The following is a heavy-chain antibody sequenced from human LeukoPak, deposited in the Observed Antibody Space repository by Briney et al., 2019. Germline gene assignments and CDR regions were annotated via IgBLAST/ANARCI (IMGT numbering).Heavy chain of an antibody. CDR3: ARGGSYLSAFDI. CDR1: GFSFSSYW. V-gene: IGHV3-53*01. CDR2: IYSGGST. D-gene: IGHD1-26*01. J-gene: IGHJ3*02. Sequence: GGSLRLSCSASGFSFSSYWMSWVRQAPGKGLEWVSIIYSGGSTFYADSVKGRFTISRDNSKNTLYLQMNSLRAEDTAVYYCARGGSYLSAFDIWGQGTMVTVSS.